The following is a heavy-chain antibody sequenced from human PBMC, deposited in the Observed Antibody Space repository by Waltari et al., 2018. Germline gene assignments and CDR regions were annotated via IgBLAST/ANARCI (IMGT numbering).Heavy chain of an antibody. V-gene: IGHV3-48*01. CDR2: MSSSSSTI. D-gene: IGHD1-26*01. J-gene: IGHJ4*02. Sequence: EVQLVESGGGLVQPGGSLRLSCAASGFTFSSYSMNWVRQAPGKGLEWVSSMSSSSSTIYYADSVKGRFTISRDNAKNSLYLQMNSLRAEDTAVYYCARGVGATDFDYWGQGTLVTVSS. CDR3: ARGVGATDFDY. CDR1: GFTFSSYS.